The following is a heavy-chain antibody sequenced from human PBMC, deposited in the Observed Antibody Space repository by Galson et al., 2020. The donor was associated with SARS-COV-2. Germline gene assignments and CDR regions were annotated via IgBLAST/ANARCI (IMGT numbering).Heavy chain of an antibody. CDR3: AGGPPLRLGELSLFGGRRGVDY. CDR2: IYYSGST. CDR1: GGSISSHY. D-gene: IGHD3-16*02. Sequence: SETLSLTCTVSGGSISSHYWSWIRQPPGKGLEWIGYIYYSGSTNYNPSLKSRVTMSIDTSKNQFSLKLSSVTAADTAVYYCAGGPPLRLGELSLFGGRRGVDYWGQGALVTVSS. V-gene: IGHV4-59*11. J-gene: IGHJ4*02.